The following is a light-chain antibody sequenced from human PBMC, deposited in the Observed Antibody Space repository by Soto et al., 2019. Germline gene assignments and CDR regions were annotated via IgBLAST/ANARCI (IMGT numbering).Light chain of an antibody. CDR2: WAS. Sequence: DIVMTQSPDSLAVSLGGRATINCESSQSILYSSNNQNCLAWYQQKPGQPPKLLIYWASTRESGVPDRFSGSGSVTDFTLTISSLQAEDVAVYYCQQRSNSLTFGGGTKVEIK. J-gene: IGKJ4*01. CDR3: QQRSNSLT. V-gene: IGKV4-1*01. CDR1: QSILYSSNNQNC.